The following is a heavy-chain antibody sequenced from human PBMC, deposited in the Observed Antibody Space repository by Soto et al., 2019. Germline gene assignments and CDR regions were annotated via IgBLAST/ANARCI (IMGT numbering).Heavy chain of an antibody. CDR2: IIPIFGTA. J-gene: IGHJ6*02. V-gene: IGHV1-69*13. CDR3: ARAIVGATTVYYYYGMDV. D-gene: IGHD1-26*01. Sequence: GASVKVSCKASGGTFSSYAISWVRQAPGQGLEWMGGIIPIFGTANYAQKFQGRVTITADESTSTAYMELSSLRSEDTAVYYCARAIVGATTVYYYYGMDVWCQGTTVTVSS. CDR1: GGTFSSYA.